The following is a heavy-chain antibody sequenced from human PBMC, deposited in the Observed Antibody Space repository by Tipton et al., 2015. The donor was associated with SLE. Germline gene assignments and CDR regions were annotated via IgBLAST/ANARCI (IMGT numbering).Heavy chain of an antibody. CDR1: GFSVSSNY. D-gene: IGHD1-7*01. V-gene: IGHV3-53*01. CDR3: AGASWNYGFFDY. Sequence: GSLRLSCAAFGFSVSSNYVRWIRQAPGKGLEWGSVVFNAGATYYADSGKGRFTMSRDTSMNTLSLQMNILRAEETAVYYCAGASWNYGFFDYWGQGTLVTVSS. CDR2: VFNAGAT. J-gene: IGHJ4*02.